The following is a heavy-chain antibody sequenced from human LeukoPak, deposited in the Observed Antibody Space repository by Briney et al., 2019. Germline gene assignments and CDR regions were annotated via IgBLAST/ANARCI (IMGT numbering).Heavy chain of an antibody. CDR1: GGSISSYY. D-gene: IGHD6-19*01. CDR3: ARGFIAVAYNWFDP. J-gene: IGHJ5*02. V-gene: IGHV4-59*01. Sequence: SETLSLTCTVSGGSISSYYWSWIRQPPGKGLEWIGYIYYSGSTNYNPSLKSRVTISVDTSKNQFSLKLSSVTAADTAVYYCARGFIAVAYNWFDPWGQGTLVTVSS. CDR2: IYYSGST.